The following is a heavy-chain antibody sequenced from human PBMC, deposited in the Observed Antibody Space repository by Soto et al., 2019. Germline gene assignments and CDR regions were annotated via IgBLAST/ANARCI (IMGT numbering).Heavy chain of an antibody. J-gene: IGHJ6*02. CDR2: IMPVFATP. D-gene: IGHD3-3*02. CDR1: GGTFSTSA. V-gene: IGHV1-69*12. CDR3: ARDKDRPQLGGNYYYILDV. Sequence: QVQLMQSGAEVKKPGSSVKVSCKASGGTFSTSAISWVRQAPGEVLEWVGGIMPVFATPDYAQKFQGRVTMSADESTTTAYLELTSLTTDDTAVYYCARDKDRPQLGGNYYYILDVWGQGTAITVSS.